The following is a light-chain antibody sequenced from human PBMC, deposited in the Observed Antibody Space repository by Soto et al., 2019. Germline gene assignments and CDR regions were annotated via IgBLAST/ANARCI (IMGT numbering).Light chain of an antibody. V-gene: IGLV3-21*02. J-gene: IGLJ1*01. CDR2: DDT. CDR1: SIGSKS. Sequence: SYELTQPPSVSVAPGHTASIACGGDSIGSKSVNWYQQRPGQAPVVVVYDDTDRPTGIPERFSGSNSGNTATLTITRVEAGDEADYYCQVWDGRSFQGVFGPGTKVTVL. CDR3: QVWDGRSFQGV.